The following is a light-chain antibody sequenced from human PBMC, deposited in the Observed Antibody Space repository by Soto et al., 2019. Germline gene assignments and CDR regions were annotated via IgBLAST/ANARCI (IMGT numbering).Light chain of an antibody. V-gene: IGLV2-23*01. CDR2: EGS. CDR3: CSYAGSSTLV. Sequence: QSVLTQPASVSGSPGQSITISCTGTSSDVGHYDLVSWYQQHPGKAPKLMIYEGSKRPSGVSNRFSASKSGNTASLTISGLQAEDEADYFCCSYAGSSTLVFGGGTQLTVL. CDR1: SSDVGHYDL. J-gene: IGLJ2*01.